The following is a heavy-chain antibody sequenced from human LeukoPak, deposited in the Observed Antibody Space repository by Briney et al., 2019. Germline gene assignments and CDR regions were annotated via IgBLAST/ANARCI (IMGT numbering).Heavy chain of an antibody. D-gene: IGHD3-22*01. Sequence: GGSLRLSRAASGFTFSSYWMHWVRQAPGKGLGWVSPINSCGSSTSYADSVKGRFTISRDNAKNTLYLQMNSLRAEDTAVYYCARDQYYYDSSGYETEFDYWGQGTLVTVSS. CDR2: INSCGSST. V-gene: IGHV3-74*01. CDR3: ARDQYYYDSSGYETEFDY. J-gene: IGHJ4*02. CDR1: GFTFSSYW.